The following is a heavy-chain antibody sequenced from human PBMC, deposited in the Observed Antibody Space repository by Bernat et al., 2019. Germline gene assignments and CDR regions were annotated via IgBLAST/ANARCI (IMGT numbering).Heavy chain of an antibody. J-gene: IGHJ6*03. V-gene: IGHV1-69*01. CDR3: ARADEEYQAPAEYYMDV. CDR1: GVTFSSYA. D-gene: IGHD2-2*01. Sequence: QVQLVQSGAEVKKPGSSVKVSCKASGVTFSSYAISWVRQAPGQGLEWMGGIIPIFGTANYAQKFQGRVTITADDSTSTDYMQRSRLRSEDTAVYYCARADEEYQAPAEYYMDVWGKGTTVTVSS. CDR2: IIPIFGTA.